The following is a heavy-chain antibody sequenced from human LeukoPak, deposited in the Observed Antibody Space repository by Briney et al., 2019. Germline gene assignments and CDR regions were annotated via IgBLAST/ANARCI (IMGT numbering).Heavy chain of an antibody. CDR2: IYYSGST. Sequence: PGGSLRLSCAASGFTVSSNYMSWIRQPPGKGLEWIGSIYYSGSTYYNPSLKSRVTISVDTSKNQFSLKLSSVTAADTAVYYCARYPYYDYVWGSPAWGQGTLVTVSS. CDR3: ARYPYYDYVWGSPA. V-gene: IGHV4-39*07. J-gene: IGHJ5*02. D-gene: IGHD3-16*01. CDR1: GFTVSSNY.